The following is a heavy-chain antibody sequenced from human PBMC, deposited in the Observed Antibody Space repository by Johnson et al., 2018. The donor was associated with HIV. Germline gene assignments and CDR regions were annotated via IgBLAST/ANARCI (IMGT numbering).Heavy chain of an antibody. D-gene: IGHD3-9*01. V-gene: IGHV3-74*01. Sequence: MQLVESGGGLVQPGGSLRLSCAASGFTFSSYWMHWVRQAPGKGLVWVSRINSDGSSTSYADSVKGRFTISRDNAKNTLYLQMNSLRAEETAVYYCARAPSRLRYFDWSEDAFDIWGQGTMVTVSS. J-gene: IGHJ3*02. CDR1: GFTFSSYW. CDR3: ARAPSRLRYFDWSEDAFDI. CDR2: INSDGSST.